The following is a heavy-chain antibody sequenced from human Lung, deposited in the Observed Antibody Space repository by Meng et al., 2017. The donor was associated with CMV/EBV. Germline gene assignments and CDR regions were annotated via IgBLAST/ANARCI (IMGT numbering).Heavy chain of an antibody. J-gene: IGHJ4*02. CDR1: GGSISSTYYY. Sequence: SETXSLXCTVSGGSISSTYYYWGWIRQPPGRGLEWIGGLYYSGSTYYNPSLKSRVTVSVDTSKNQFSLKLTSVTAADTAIYYCARHHTYYFASGPNYYFDYXGQGXLVTVSS. D-gene: IGHD3-10*01. CDR2: LYYSGST. V-gene: IGHV4-39*01. CDR3: ARHHTYYFASGPNYYFDY.